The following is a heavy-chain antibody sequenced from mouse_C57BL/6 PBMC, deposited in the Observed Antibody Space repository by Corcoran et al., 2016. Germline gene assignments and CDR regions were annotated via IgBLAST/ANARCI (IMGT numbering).Heavy chain of an antibody. D-gene: IGHD3-2*02. J-gene: IGHJ3*01. CDR2: INTYSGVP. Sequence: QIQLVQSGPELKKPGETVKISCKASGYTFTTYGMSWVKQAPGKGLKWMGWINTYSGVPTYADDFKGRFAFSLETSASTAYLQINNLKNEDTATYFCARWRTAQATWFAYWGQGTLVTVSA. CDR1: GYTFTTYG. V-gene: IGHV9-3*01. CDR3: ARWRTAQATWFAY.